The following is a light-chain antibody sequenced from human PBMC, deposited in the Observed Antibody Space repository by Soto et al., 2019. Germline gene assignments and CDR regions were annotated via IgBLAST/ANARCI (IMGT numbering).Light chain of an antibody. V-gene: IGKV3-20*01. J-gene: IGKJ2*01. CDR3: QQYDDSRPSYT. CDR2: GAS. CDR1: QSASTNY. Sequence: EVVLTQSPGTLALSPGDRATLTCRATQSASTNYLAWYQQKPGQAPRLLIYGASSRATGIPDRLSGSGSGTDFTLTISRLEPEDFAVYYCQQYDDSRPSYTFRQGAKLEI.